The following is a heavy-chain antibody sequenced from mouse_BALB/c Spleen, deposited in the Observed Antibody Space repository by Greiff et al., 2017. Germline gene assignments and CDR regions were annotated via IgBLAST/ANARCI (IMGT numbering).Heavy chain of an antibody. CDR2: INRDSSTI. J-gene: IGHJ4*01. Sequence: EVKLLESGGGLVQPGGSLKLSCAASGFDFSRYWMSWVRQAPGKGLEWIGEINRDSSTINYTPSLKDKFIISRDNAKNTLYLQMSKVRSEDTALYYCARQDGGAMDYWGQGTSVTVSS. V-gene: IGHV4-1*02. CDR1: GFDFSRYW. D-gene: IGHD2-3*01. CDR3: ARQDGGAMDY.